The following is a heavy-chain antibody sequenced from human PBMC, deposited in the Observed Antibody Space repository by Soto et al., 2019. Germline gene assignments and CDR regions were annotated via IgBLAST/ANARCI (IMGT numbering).Heavy chain of an antibody. CDR3: ASRTPTGTTSGDDAFDI. CDR2: IYYSGST. Sequence: PSETLSLTCTVAGGSSSSSSYYWGWIRQPPGKGLEWIGSIYYSGSTYYNPSLKSRVTISVDTSKNQFSLKLSSVTAADTAVYYCASRTPTGTTSGDDAFDIWGQGTMVTVSS. D-gene: IGHD1-1*01. V-gene: IGHV4-39*01. CDR1: GGSSSSSSYY. J-gene: IGHJ3*02.